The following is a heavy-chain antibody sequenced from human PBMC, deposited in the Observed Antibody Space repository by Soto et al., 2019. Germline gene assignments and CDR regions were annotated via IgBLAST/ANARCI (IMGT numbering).Heavy chain of an antibody. V-gene: IGHV3-30*18. CDR2: ISYDGSNK. CDR1: GFTFSSYG. Sequence: PGGFLRLSCAASGFTFSSYGMHWVRQAPGKGLEWVAVISYDGSNKYYADSVKGRFTISRDNSKNTLYLQMNSLRAEDTAVYYCAKDTYSISRLYYYYYMDVWGKGTTVTVSS. D-gene: IGHD6-13*01. CDR3: AKDTYSISRLYYYYYMDV. J-gene: IGHJ6*03.